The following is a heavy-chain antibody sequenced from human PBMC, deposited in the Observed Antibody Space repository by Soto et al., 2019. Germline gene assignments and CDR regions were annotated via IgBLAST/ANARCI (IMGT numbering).Heavy chain of an antibody. CDR1: GGTFSSYT. CDR3: ARDYITIFGVPSPDAFDI. Sequence: AVKVSCKASGGTFSSYTISWVLQAPGQGLEWMGRIIPILGIANYAQKFQGRVTITADKSTSTAYMELSSLRSEDTAVYYCARDYITIFGVPSPDAFDIWGQGTMVTVSS. V-gene: IGHV1-69*04. J-gene: IGHJ3*02. CDR2: IIPILGIA. D-gene: IGHD3-3*01.